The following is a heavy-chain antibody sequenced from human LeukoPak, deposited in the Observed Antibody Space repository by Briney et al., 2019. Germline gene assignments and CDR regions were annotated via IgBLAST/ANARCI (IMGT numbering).Heavy chain of an antibody. J-gene: IGHJ4*02. CDR3: ARDARYGSGSYYGFDY. CDR2: LNHSGST. V-gene: IGHV4-34*01. CDR1: GGSFSGYY. Sequence: PSETLSLTCAVYGGSFSGYYWSWIRQPPGKGLEWIGELNHSGSTNYNPSLKSRVTISVDTSKNQFSLKLSSVTAADTAVYYCARDARYGSGSYYGFDYWGQGTLVTVSS. D-gene: IGHD3-10*01.